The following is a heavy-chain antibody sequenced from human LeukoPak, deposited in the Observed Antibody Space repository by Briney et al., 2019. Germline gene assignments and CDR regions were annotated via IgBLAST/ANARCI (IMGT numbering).Heavy chain of an antibody. D-gene: IGHD5-24*01. CDR1: GYRFSNYW. J-gene: IGHJ4*02. V-gene: IGHV5-51*01. CDR3: ARYGDGYNLVVDY. CDR2: IYPGDSDT. Sequence: GESLKISCKGSGYRFSNYWIGWVRQMPGKGLEWMGIIYPGDSDTRYSPSFQGQVTISADKSISTAYLQWSSLKASDTAMYYCARYGDGYNLVVDYWGQGTLVTVSS.